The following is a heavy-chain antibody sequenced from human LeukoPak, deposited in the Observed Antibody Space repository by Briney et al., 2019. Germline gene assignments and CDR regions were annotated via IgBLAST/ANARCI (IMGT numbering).Heavy chain of an antibody. CDR1: GGSISSGDYY. J-gene: IGHJ5*02. CDR3: ARTYYDILTGSGNWFDP. D-gene: IGHD3-9*01. V-gene: IGHV4-30-4*01. Sequence: SETLSLTCTVSGGSISSGDYYWSWIRQPPGKGLEWIGYIYHSGSTSYNPSLKSRLTLSADTSKNQFSLKLSSVTAADTAVYYCARTYYDILTGSGNWFDPWDQGTLVTVSS. CDR2: IYHSGST.